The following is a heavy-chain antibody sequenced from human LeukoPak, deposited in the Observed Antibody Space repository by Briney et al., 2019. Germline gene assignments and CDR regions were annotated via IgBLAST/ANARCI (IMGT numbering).Heavy chain of an antibody. V-gene: IGHV4-59*01. D-gene: IGHD2/OR15-2a*01. CDR3: ARFYTNWFDP. J-gene: IGHJ5*02. CDR1: GGSISSYY. CDR2: IYYSGST. Sequence: SETLSLTCAVSGGSISSYYWSWIRQPPGKGLEWIGYIYYSGSTNYNPSLKSRVTISVDTSKNQFSLKLSSVTAADTAVYYCARFYTNWFDPWGQGTLVTVSS.